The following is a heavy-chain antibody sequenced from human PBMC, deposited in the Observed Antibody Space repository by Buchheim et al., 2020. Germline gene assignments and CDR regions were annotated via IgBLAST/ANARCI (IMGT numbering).Heavy chain of an antibody. J-gene: IGHJ5*01. CDR2: VYHTGST. D-gene: IGHD1-26*01. Sequence: QVQLQESGPGLVKPSGTLSLTCAVSGGSISSTVYWTWVRLPPGKGLEWIGEVYHTGSTSYSPSLTSRATLSVDTSKSQFSLKLISVTAADTAVYFCARGLVDRGSYLKKVLFDSWGQGTL. CDR3: ARGLVDRGSYLKKVLFDS. V-gene: IGHV4-4*02. CDR1: GGSISSTVY.